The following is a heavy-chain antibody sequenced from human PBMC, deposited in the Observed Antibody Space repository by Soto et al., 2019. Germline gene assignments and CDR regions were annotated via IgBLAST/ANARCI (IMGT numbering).Heavy chain of an antibody. D-gene: IGHD2-2*01. V-gene: IGHV1-18*01. J-gene: IGHJ4*02. CDR1: GYTFTSYG. CDR3: ARGKYGDY. CDR2: ISAHNGNT. Sequence: QVHLVQSGAEVKKPGASVKVSCKGSGYTFTSYGITWVRQAPGQGLEWMGWISAHNGNTDYAQKLQGRVSVTRDTSTSTAYMEPRSLRSDDTAVYYCARGKYGDYWGQRALVTVSS.